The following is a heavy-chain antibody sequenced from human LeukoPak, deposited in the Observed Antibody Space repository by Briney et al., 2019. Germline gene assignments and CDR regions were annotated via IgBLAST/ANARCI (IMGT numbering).Heavy chain of an antibody. D-gene: IGHD6-19*01. CDR2: INQYGNEK. Sequence: PGGSLRLSCAASGFTFGNSWMTWVRQAPGKGLEWVANINQYGNEKYYVDSVEGRFTISRDNAKNSLYLQMNSLRAEDMALYYCAKVNGRAVAGSFDYWGQGTLVTVSS. V-gene: IGHV3-7*03. J-gene: IGHJ4*02. CDR3: AKVNGRAVAGSFDY. CDR1: GFTFGNSW.